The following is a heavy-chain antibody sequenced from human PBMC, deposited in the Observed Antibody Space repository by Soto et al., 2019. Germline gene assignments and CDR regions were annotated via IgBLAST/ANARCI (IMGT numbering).Heavy chain of an antibody. V-gene: IGHV1-69*12. D-gene: IGHD4-17*01. J-gene: IGHJ6*02. CDR1: GGTFSSYA. CDR2: IIPIFGTT. Sequence: QVQLVQSGAEVKKPGSSVKVSCKASGGTFSSYAISWVRQAPGQGLEWMGGIIPIFGTTNYAQKFQGRVTITADESTSTAYMELSSLRSEDTAVYYCAGGGDRWGYGDYDRNDYYYYYGMDVWGQGTTVTVSS. CDR3: AGGGDRWGYGDYDRNDYYYYYGMDV.